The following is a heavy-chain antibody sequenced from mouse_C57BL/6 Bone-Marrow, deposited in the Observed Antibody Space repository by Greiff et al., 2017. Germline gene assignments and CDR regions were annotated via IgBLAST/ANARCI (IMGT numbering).Heavy chain of an antibody. D-gene: IGHD1-1*02. CDR3: ARRGYYGPWYCDV. CDR2: IYPGSGST. V-gene: IGHV1-55*01. J-gene: IGHJ1*03. Sequence: VQLQQPGAELVKPGASVKMSCKASGYTFTSYWITWVKQRPGQGLEWIGDIYPGSGSTNYNEKFKSKATLTVDTSSSTAYMQLSSLTAEDSAVYYCARRGYYGPWYCDVWGTGTTVTVSS. CDR1: GYTFTSYW.